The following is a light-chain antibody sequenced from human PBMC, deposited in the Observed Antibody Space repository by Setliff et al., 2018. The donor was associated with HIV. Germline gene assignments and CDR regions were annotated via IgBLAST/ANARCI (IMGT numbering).Light chain of an antibody. CDR2: DVN. CDR1: SSDVGYYHY. J-gene: IGLJ1*01. Sequence: QSALTQPASVSGSPGQSITISCTGTSSDVGYYHYVSWYQQHPGKAPKLVIYDVNDRPSGVSDRFSGSKSGNTASLTISGLQPEDEADYYCSSYVCSNNNDVFGTGTKVTVL. V-gene: IGLV2-14*03. CDR3: SSYVCSNNNDV.